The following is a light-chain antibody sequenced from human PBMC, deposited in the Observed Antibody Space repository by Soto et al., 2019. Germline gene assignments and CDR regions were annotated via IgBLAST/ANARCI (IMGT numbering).Light chain of an antibody. CDR3: QSYDSSLSRFV. V-gene: IGLV6-57*04. CDR2: EDD. Sequence: NFMLTQPHSVSESPGKTITISCTRSSGSIADNYVQWYQQRPGSAPTIVIYEDDQRPSEVPDRFSGSKSGTSGSLVISGLQAEDEADYYCQSYDSSLSRFVFGSGTKVTVL. CDR1: SGSIADNY. J-gene: IGLJ1*01.